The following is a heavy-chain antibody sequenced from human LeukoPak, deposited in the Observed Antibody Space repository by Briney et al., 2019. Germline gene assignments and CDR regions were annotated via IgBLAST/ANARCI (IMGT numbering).Heavy chain of an antibody. V-gene: IGHV3-11*01. J-gene: IGHJ4*02. CDR2: ISVSSITI. D-gene: IGHD3-16*01. Sequence: GGSLRLSCTASGFSLGDHYMSWIRQAPGKGLEWVSYISVSSITIRYADSVKGRFTISRDNVKNSLYLQMNSLRVEDTADYYCVRGGGYDSFGGFDSWGQGTLVTVSS. CDR1: GFSLGDHY. CDR3: VRGGGYDSFGGFDS.